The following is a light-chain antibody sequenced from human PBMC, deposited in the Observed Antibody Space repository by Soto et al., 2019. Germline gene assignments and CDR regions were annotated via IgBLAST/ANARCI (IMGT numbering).Light chain of an antibody. CDR2: VSS. CDR1: ERISSTY. J-gene: IGKJ3*01. V-gene: IGKV3-20*01. Sequence: EIVLTQSPGTLSLSPGERATLSCRASERISSTYLALCQRESVRAPRLRIYVSSSRATGVPDRFSGSGSGTNFTPPSSRRVPEEVVVYYCRQYGSTPRAFGPGTKVDIK. CDR3: RQYGSTPRA.